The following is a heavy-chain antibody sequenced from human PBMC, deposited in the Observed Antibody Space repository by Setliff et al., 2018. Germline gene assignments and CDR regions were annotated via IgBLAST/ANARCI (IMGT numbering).Heavy chain of an antibody. Sequence: SETLSLTCTVSGDSISSSSYYWGWIRQPPGKGLEWIGSISNSGSTYYNPSLKSRVTISVDTSKNQFSLKLSSVTAADTAVYYCARRETYYNFWSGYYAYWGQGTLVTVSS. D-gene: IGHD3-3*01. J-gene: IGHJ4*02. CDR1: GDSISSSSYY. CDR3: ARRETYYNFWSGYYAY. CDR2: ISNSGST. V-gene: IGHV4-39*07.